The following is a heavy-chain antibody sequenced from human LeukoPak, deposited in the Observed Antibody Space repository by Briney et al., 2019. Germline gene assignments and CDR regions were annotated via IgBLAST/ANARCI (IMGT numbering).Heavy chain of an antibody. D-gene: IGHD5-18*01. Sequence: GGSLRFSGGASGFAFRSYWMHWGRRVPGKGLGWVSRIHTDGNSTTYADSVKGRFTVSRDNAKNTLYLQMNSLRAEDTAVYYCAKGADTAMVTALGYWGQGTLVTVSS. CDR1: GFAFRSYW. CDR2: IHTDGNST. J-gene: IGHJ4*02. CDR3: AKGADTAMVTALGY. V-gene: IGHV3-74*01.